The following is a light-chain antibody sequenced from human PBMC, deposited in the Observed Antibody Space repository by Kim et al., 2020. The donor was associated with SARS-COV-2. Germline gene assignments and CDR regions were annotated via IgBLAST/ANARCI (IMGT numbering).Light chain of an antibody. J-gene: IGLJ1*01. V-gene: IGLV2-23*02. CDR1: SSDVATYNL. CDR3: CSYAGSPYV. Sequence: QSALTQPASVSGSPGQSLTISCTGTSSDVATYNLVSWYQHHPGKAPKLMIYDVSKRTSGVSSRFSGSKSGNTASLTISGLQAEDEADYYCCSYAGSPYVFGTGTKVTVL. CDR2: DVS.